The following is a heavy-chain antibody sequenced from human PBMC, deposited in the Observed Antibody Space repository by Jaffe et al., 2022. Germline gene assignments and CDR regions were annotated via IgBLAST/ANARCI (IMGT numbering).Heavy chain of an antibody. Sequence: QMQLVQSGPEVKKPGTSVKVSCKASGFTFTSSAVQWVRQARGQRLEWIGWIVVGSGNTNYAQKFQERVTITRDMSTSTAYMELSSLRSEDTAVYYCAADLHGLYSSSWYFDYWGQGTLVTVSS. J-gene: IGHJ4*02. D-gene: IGHD6-6*01. CDR2: IVVGSGNT. CDR3: AADLHGLYSSSWYFDY. V-gene: IGHV1-58*01. CDR1: GFTFTSSA.